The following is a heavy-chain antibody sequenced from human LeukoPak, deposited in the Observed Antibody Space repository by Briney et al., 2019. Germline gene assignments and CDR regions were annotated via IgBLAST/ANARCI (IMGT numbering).Heavy chain of an antibody. CDR1: GYTFTSYY. D-gene: IGHD2-21*02. V-gene: IGHV1-2*02. J-gene: IGHJ6*02. CDR2: INPNSGGT. CDR3: ARDLVAWRVTATLRYSYYYGMDV. Sequence: ASVKVSCKASGYTFTSYYMHWVRQAPGQGLEWMGWINPNSGGTNYAQKFQGRVTMTRDTSISTACMELSRLRSDDTAVYYCARDLVAWRVTATLRYSYYYGMDVWGQGTTVTVSS.